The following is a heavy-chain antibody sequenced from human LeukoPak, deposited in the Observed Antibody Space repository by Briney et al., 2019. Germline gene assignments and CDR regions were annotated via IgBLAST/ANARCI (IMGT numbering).Heavy chain of an antibody. J-gene: IGHJ4*02. CDR2: IRYDGSNK. V-gene: IGHV3-30*02. CDR1: GFTFSSYG. D-gene: IGHD6-13*01. Sequence: GGSLRLSCAASGFTFSSYGMHWVRQAPGKGLEWVAFIRYDGSNKYYADSVKGRFTISRDNSKNTLYLQMNSLRAEDTAVYYCAKGTHGSSWYADVGHYFDYWGQGTLVTVSS. CDR3: AKGTHGSSWYADVGHYFDY.